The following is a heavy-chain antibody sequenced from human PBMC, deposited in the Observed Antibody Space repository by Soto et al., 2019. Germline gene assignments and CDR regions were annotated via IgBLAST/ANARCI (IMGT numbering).Heavy chain of an antibody. V-gene: IGHV3-30*18. J-gene: IGHJ4*02. CDR3: AKDLYGGSSSTFDY. D-gene: IGHD1-26*01. CDR1: GFTFSSNG. Sequence: PGGSLRLSCAASGFTFSSNGMHWVRQAPGKGLEWVAIISYDGSNKYYADSVKGRFTISRDDSKNTLYLQVNSLRPEDTAVYYCAKDLYGGSSSTFDYWGQGALVTVSS. CDR2: ISYDGSNK.